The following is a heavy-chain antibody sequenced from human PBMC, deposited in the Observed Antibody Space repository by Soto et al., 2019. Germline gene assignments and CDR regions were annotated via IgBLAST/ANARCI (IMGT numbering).Heavy chain of an antibody. J-gene: IGHJ4*02. CDR3: ARDDEEYSSSSVDY. Sequence: QPGGSLRLSCAASGFTFSSYAMHWVRQAPGKGLEWVAVISYDGSNKYYADSVKGRFTISRDNSKNTLYLQMNSLRAEDTAVYYCARDDEEYSSSSVDYWGQGTLVTVSS. CDR1: GFTFSSYA. D-gene: IGHD6-6*01. CDR2: ISYDGSNK. V-gene: IGHV3-30-3*01.